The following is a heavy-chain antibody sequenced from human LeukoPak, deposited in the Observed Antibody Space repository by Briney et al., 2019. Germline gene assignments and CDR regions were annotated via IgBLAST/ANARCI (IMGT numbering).Heavy chain of an antibody. J-gene: IGHJ4*02. CDR1: GFTFGDYA. CDR2: IRSKAYGGTT. Sequence: GGSLRLSCTASGFTFGDYAMSWVRQAPGKGLEWVGFIRSKAYGGTTEYAASVKGRFTISRDDSKSIAYLQMNSLKTVDTAVYYCTRCEDVVVTAWSDYWGQGTLVTVSS. CDR3: TRCEDVVVTAWSDY. D-gene: IGHD2-21*02. V-gene: IGHV3-49*04.